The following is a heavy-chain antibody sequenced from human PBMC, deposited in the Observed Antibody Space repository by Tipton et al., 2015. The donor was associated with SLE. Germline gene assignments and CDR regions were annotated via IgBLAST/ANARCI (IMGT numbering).Heavy chain of an antibody. D-gene: IGHD7-27*01. CDR3: ARGETGEGFCFDY. J-gene: IGHJ4*02. Sequence: TLSLTCTVSGGSISSSSYYCGCIRQPPGKGLEWIGSIYYSGSTYYNPSLKSRVTISVDTSKNQFSLKLNSVTAADTAVYYCARGETGEGFCFDYWGQGTLVTVAS. CDR1: GGSISSSSYY. CDR2: IYYSGST. V-gene: IGHV4-39*07.